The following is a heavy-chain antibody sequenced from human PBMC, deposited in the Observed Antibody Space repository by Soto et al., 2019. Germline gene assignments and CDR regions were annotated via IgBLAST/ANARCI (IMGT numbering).Heavy chain of an antibody. CDR2: IYYSGST. D-gene: IGHD3-10*01. V-gene: IGHV4-59*01. CDR3: ARGPPDPYGSGIYYYYYYMDV. CDR1: GGSISSYY. Sequence: SETLSLTCTVSGGSISSYYWSWIRQPPGKGLEWIGYIYYSGSTNYNPSLKSRVTISVDTSKNQFSLKLSSVTAADTAVYYCARGPPDPYGSGIYYYYYYMDVWGKGTTVTVSS. J-gene: IGHJ6*03.